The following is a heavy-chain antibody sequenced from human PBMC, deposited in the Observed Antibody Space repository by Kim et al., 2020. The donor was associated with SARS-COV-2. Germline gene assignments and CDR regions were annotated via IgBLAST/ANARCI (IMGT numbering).Heavy chain of an antibody. CDR1: GFTFSSYG. D-gene: IGHD3-10*01. V-gene: IGHV3-30*18. J-gene: IGHJ4*02. CDR3: AKALKGGFGETQYYFDY. CDR2: ISYDGSNK. Sequence: GGSLRLSCAASGFTFSSYGMHWVRQAPGKGLEWVAVISYDGSNKYYADSVKGRFTISRDNSKNTLYLQMNSLRAEDTAVYYCAKALKGGFGETQYYFDYWGQGTLVTVSS.